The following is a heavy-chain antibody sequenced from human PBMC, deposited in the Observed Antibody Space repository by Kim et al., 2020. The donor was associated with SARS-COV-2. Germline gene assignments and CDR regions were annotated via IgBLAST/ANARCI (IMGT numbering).Heavy chain of an antibody. D-gene: IGHD4-17*01. CDR3: ARGFKGTTVTTVTPSTHRYFDL. J-gene: IGHJ2*01. Sequence: SETLSLTCDVYGGSFSGYYWSWIRQPPGKGLEWIGEINHSGSTNYNPSLKSRVTISVDTSKNQFSLKLSSVTAADTALYYCARGFKGTTVTTVTPSTHRYFDLWGRGTLVTVSS. CDR1: GGSFSGYY. CDR2: INHSGST. V-gene: IGHV4-34*01.